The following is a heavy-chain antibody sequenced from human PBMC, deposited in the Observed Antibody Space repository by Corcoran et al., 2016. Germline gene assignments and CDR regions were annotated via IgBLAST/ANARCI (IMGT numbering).Heavy chain of an antibody. V-gene: IGHV3-33*01. CDR2: IWYDGSNK. CDR1: GFTFSSYG. J-gene: IGHJ4*02. D-gene: IGHD3-3*01. CDR3: ARDKDFGSGYSVFPNLDD. Sequence: QVQLVESGGGVVQPGRSLRLSCAASGFTFSSYGMHWVRQAPGKGLEWVAVIWYDGSNKYYADSVKGRFTISRDNFKNTLYLQMNSLRAEETAVYYCARDKDFGSGYSVFPNLDDWGQGTLVTVSS.